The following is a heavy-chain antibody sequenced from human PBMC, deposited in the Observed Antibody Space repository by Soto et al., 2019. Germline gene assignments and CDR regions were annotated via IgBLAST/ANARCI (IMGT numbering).Heavy chain of an antibody. CDR2: ISGSGRTI. V-gene: IGHV3-11*01. J-gene: IGHJ5*02. Sequence: QVQLVESGGGLVKPGSSLRLSCTASGFSFGDYYMSWIRQAPGKGLEWISYISGSGRTIDFADSVKGRFTISRDNANKSTYLHLNSLRAEDTAIYYCARDHGNGFDPWGQGTLVTVAS. CDR1: GFSFGDYY. CDR3: ARDHGNGFDP.